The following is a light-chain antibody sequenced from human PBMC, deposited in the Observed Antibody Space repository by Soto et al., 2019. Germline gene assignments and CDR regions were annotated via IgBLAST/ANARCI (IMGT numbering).Light chain of an antibody. Sequence: QSALTQPPSASGSPGQSVTISCTGTSSDVGGYNYVSWYQQHPGKAPKFMIYEVSKRPSGVPDRFSGSKSGNTASLTVSGLQAEDEADYYCSSYAGSNLVVFGGGTQLTVL. CDR3: SSYAGSNLVV. CDR1: SSDVGGYNY. J-gene: IGLJ2*01. V-gene: IGLV2-8*01. CDR2: EVS.